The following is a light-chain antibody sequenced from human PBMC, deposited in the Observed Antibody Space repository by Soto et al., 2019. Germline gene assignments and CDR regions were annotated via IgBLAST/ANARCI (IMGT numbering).Light chain of an antibody. CDR1: QSVSSSY. Sequence: EIVLTQSPGTLSLSPGERATLSCRASQSVSSSYLAWYQQKPGQAPRLLIYGASSWATGIPDRFSGSGSGKDFPLTVSRLEPEDYAVYYCQQYGSSSWTFGQGTKVEIK. CDR2: GAS. J-gene: IGKJ1*01. V-gene: IGKV3-20*01. CDR3: QQYGSSSWT.